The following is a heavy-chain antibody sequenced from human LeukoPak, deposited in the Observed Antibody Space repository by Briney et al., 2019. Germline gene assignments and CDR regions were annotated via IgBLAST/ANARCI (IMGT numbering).Heavy chain of an antibody. CDR3: FVKGNCISNNCYPDS. CDR2: IKHSGNT. Sequence: SETLSLTCTVSGGFISSSSYYWGWIRQPPGKGLEWIGEIKHSGNTNYDPSLKSRVTISLDTSKDHFSLKLTSVTAADTAVYYCFVKGNCISNNCYPDSWGQGTRVTVSS. CDR1: GGFISSSSYY. J-gene: IGHJ4*02. D-gene: IGHD2-2*01. V-gene: IGHV4-39*02.